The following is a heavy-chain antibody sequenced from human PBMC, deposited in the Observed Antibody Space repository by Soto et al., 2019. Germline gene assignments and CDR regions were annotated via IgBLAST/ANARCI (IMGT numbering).Heavy chain of an antibody. CDR1: GFTFSSYW. CDR2: IKQDGSEK. Sequence: PGGSLRLSCAASGFTFSSYWMSWVRQAPGKGLEWVANIKQDGSEKYYVDSVKGRFTISRDNAKNTLYLQMNSLGAEDTAIFYCAKFITMIVVVIGDAFDIWGQGTMV. V-gene: IGHV3-7*03. D-gene: IGHD3-22*01. J-gene: IGHJ3*02. CDR3: AKFITMIVVVIGDAFDI.